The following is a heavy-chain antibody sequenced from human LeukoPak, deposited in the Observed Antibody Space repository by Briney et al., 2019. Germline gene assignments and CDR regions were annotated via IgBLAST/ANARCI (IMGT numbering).Heavy chain of an antibody. Sequence: PGRSLRLSCAASGFTFSSYAMHWVRQAPGKGLEWVAVISYDGSNKYYADSVKGRFTISRENSKNTQYLQINRPRAEDTAVYYCARGYCSSTSCYYLAYWGQGTLVTVSS. D-gene: IGHD2-2*01. J-gene: IGHJ4*02. CDR3: ARGYCSSTSCYYLAY. V-gene: IGHV3-30-3*01. CDR1: GFTFSSYA. CDR2: ISYDGSNK.